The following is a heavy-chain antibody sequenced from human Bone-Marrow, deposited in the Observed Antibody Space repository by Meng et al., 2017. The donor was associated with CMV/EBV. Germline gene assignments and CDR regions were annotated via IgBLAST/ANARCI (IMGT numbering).Heavy chain of an antibody. V-gene: IGHV3-53*01. J-gene: IGHJ3*02. D-gene: IGHD4-23*01. CDR2: IYSGGST. CDR3: ARPYGGNSQGAFDI. Sequence: GESLKISCVGTGFTVSSNYMSWVRQAPGKGLEWVSVIYSGGSTYYADSVKGRFTISRDNSKNTLYLQMNSLRAEDTAVYYCARPYGGNSQGAFDIWGQGTVVTASS. CDR1: GFTVSSNY.